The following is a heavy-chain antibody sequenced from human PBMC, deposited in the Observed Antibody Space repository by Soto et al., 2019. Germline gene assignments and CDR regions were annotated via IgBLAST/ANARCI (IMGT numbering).Heavy chain of an antibody. J-gene: IGHJ4*02. D-gene: IGHD3-16*01. V-gene: IGHV3-23*01. CDR2: ISGTSGST. Sequence: GGSLRLSCAASGFTFSGYAMSWVRQVPGKGLEWVSIISGTSGSTFYADSVKGRFTISRDNSKNTLYLQINSLRAEDTAVYYCAKGATGGLPYPKIDYWGQGTLVTVSS. CDR3: AKGATGGLPYPKIDY. CDR1: GFTFSGYA.